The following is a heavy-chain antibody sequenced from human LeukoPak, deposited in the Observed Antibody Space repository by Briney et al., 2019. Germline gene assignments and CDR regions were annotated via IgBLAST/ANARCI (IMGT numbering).Heavy chain of an antibody. J-gene: IGHJ4*02. Sequence: GASVKVSCKASGYTFTTYAMRWVRQAPGQRLEWMGWINAGNGNTKYSQKFQARVTITRDTSATTAYMELSSLRSEDTAVYYCARDPIGSRWPYYFDYWGQGTLVTVSS. V-gene: IGHV1-3*01. CDR3: ARDPIGSRWPYYFDY. D-gene: IGHD6-13*01. CDR2: INAGNGNT. CDR1: GYTFTTYA.